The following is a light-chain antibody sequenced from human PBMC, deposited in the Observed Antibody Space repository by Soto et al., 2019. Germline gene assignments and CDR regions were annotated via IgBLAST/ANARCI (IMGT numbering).Light chain of an antibody. Sequence: DIQMTQSPSSLSASVGDRVTITCRASQDISNYLNWYQQRPGKAPKLLIYDASNLERGVPSRFSGTRAGTHFTFAITSLPPEDVATDYCQQSDRLPITFGQGTRLEI. CDR1: QDISNY. CDR2: DAS. J-gene: IGKJ5*01. V-gene: IGKV1-33*01. CDR3: QQSDRLPIT.